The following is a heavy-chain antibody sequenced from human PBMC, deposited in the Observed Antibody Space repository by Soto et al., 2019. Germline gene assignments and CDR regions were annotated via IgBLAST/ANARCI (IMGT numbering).Heavy chain of an antibody. CDR1: GFTFSSYW. Sequence: EVQLVESGGGLVQPGGSLRLSCVDSGFTFSSYWMSWVRQAPVKGLEWVGNIKQDGSEENYVDSVKGRFTISRDNAKNSMYLQMNSLRAEDRAVYYCARIAASGRGWDVWGQGTTGVVSS. V-gene: IGHV3-7*01. D-gene: IGHD6-13*01. CDR2: IKQDGSEE. J-gene: IGHJ6*02. CDR3: ARIAASGRGWDV.